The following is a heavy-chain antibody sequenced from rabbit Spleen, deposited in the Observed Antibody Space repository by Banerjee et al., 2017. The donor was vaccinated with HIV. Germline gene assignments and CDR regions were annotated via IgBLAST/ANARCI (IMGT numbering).Heavy chain of an antibody. Sequence: QEQLEESGGALVKPGASLTLTCTASGFTISSRRICWVRQAPGKGLEWIACIDVGRTYYASWAKVRFTIAKTSTTVTLQMTSLTAADTATYFCARESTNSAWFYNLWGQGTLVTV. CDR3: ARESTNSAWFYNL. CDR2: IDVGRT. V-gene: IGHV1S45*01. CDR1: GFTISSRR. J-gene: IGHJ3*01. D-gene: IGHD1-1*01.